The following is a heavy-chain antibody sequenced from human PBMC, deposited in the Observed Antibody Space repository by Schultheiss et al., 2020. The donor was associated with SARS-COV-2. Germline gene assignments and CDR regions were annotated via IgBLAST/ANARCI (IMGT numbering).Heavy chain of an antibody. D-gene: IGHD1-26*01. CDR1: GYSFDTYW. CDR2: IYPSDSDV. CDR3: ARASGSYYHDAFDI. J-gene: IGHJ3*02. Sequence: GGSLRLSCKASGYSFDTYWIAWVRQVPGKGLEWMGFIYPSDSDVRYSPSFQGQVAISVDKSISTAYLQWSSLKASDTAMYYCARASGSYYHDAFDIWGQGTMVTVSS. V-gene: IGHV5-51*01.